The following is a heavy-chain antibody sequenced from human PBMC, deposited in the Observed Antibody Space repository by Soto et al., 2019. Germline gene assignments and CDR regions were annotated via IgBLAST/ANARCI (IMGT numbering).Heavy chain of an antibody. J-gene: IGHJ4*02. CDR2: INPNGGST. D-gene: IGHD2-15*01. V-gene: IGHV1-46*01. Sequence: QVQLVQSGAEVKRPGASVKVSCKASGYTFTTYYMHWVRQAPGQGLEWLGIINPNGGSTTYAQKFQGRVNMTRDTSTSTVYLELSSLSSEDKAVYYCARAGYCSGGTCFHGNCDYWGQGTLVTVSA. CDR3: ARAGYCSGGTCFHGNCDY. CDR1: GYTFTTYY.